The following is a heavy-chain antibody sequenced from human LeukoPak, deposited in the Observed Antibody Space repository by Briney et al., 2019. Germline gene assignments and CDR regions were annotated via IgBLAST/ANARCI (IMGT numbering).Heavy chain of an antibody. CDR1: GYTFTGYY. V-gene: IGHV1-2*02. D-gene: IGHD2-15*01. CDR3: AREESGPGGADCSGGSCYFPTNWFDP. Sequence: ASVKVSCKASGYTFTGYYMHWVRQAPGQGLEWMGWINPNSGGTNYAQKFQGRVTMTRDTSISTAYMELSRLRSDDTAVYYCAREESGPGGADCSGGSCYFPTNWFDPWGQGTLVTVSS. J-gene: IGHJ5*02. CDR2: INPNSGGT.